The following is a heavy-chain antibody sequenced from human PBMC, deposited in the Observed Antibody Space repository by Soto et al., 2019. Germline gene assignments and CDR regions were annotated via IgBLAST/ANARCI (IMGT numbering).Heavy chain of an antibody. D-gene: IGHD3-16*01. J-gene: IGHJ6*02. CDR1: GYIFVNYG. CDR3: AMVDLYVTPTPQEV. Sequence: QVQLEQSGDEVKKPGASVKVSCKAPGYIFVNYGIAWVRQAPGQGLEWLGWLSPYTGNTYYAAKVQRRLTLTTDTSTSTAFMDLGSLTSADTAVYYCAMVDLYVTPTPQEVWGQATTVTVSS. CDR2: LSPYTGNT. V-gene: IGHV1-18*01.